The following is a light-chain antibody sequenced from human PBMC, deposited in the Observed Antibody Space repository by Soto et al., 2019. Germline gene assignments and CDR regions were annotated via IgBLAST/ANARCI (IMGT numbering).Light chain of an antibody. Sequence: DIQMTQSPSSLSASVGDRVTITCRASQSISTYLNWYQQKPGKAPKILIYAASSLQSGVPSRFSGSGSGTDFTLTITSLQPEDFATYHCQQSYSSPPTFGQGTRLEIK. CDR3: QQSYSSPPT. J-gene: IGKJ5*01. V-gene: IGKV1-39*01. CDR1: QSISTY. CDR2: AAS.